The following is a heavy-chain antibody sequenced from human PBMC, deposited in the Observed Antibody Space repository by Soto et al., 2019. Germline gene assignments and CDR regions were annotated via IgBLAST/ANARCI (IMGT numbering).Heavy chain of an antibody. J-gene: IGHJ4*02. CDR3: ARNLGGIYHV. V-gene: IGHV3-48*03. Sequence: GGSLRLSCAASGFTSSGYEMNWVRQAPGKGLEWVSYISSSGRTIDYADSVKGRFTISRDNAKNSLYLQMNSLRAEDTAVYYCARNLGGIYHVWGQRTLVTVSS. CDR1: GFTSSGYE. CDR2: ISSSGRTI. D-gene: IGHD2-15*01.